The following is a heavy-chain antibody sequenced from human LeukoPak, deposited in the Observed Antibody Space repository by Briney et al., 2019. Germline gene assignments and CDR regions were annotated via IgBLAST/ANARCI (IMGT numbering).Heavy chain of an antibody. Sequence: ASVKLSCKASGYTFSNYSISWGRQAPGLGLEWMGWTSYNGNTNYAQKFQDSVTMTTDTSTTTAYMELRSLESDDTAVYYCARHSGSGWQALGYWGQGTLVTVSS. V-gene: IGHV1-18*04. CDR3: ARHSGSGWQALGY. D-gene: IGHD6-19*01. J-gene: IGHJ4*02. CDR1: GYTFSNYS. CDR2: TSYNGNT.